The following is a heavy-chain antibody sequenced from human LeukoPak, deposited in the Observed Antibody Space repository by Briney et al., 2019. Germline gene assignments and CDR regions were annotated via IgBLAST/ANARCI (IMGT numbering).Heavy chain of an antibody. CDR3: ARQMVATMLFDC. CDR1: GFTFSSYW. Sequence: GGSLRLSCAASGFTFSSYWMHWIRQAPGKGLVWVSLIKSDGSSTSYADSVKGRFTISRDNSKNTLYLQMNSLRAEDTAVYYCARQMVATMLFDCWGQGTLVTVSS. V-gene: IGHV3-74*01. CDR2: IKSDGSST. J-gene: IGHJ4*02. D-gene: IGHD5-24*01.